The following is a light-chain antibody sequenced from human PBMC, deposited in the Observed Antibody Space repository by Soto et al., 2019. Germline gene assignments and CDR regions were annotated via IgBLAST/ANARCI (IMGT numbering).Light chain of an antibody. CDR3: QQYNAWPRT. CDR1: LSVSRN. V-gene: IGKV3-15*01. J-gene: IGKJ1*01. CDR2: DAS. Sequence: IVMSQSPATVSVSPGERDTLSCRASLSVSRNLAWYQQKPGQAPRLLIFDASTRATGIPARFSGSGSGTEFTLTITSLQSEDFAVYYCQQYNAWPRTFGQGTKVDIK.